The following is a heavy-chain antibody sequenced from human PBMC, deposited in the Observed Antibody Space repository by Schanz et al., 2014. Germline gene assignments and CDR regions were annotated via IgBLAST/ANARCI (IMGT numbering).Heavy chain of an antibody. Sequence: EVQLMESGGGLVKPGGSLRLSCVASGFAFSSFAMTWVRQAPGRGLEWVSSISTSGTYMYIADSLKGRLTISRDDAKKSMYLQMNNLRAEDTAVYYCVRVSFADPPLYRGMDRDIDYWGQGTLVTVSS. V-gene: IGHV3-21*01. J-gene: IGHJ4*02. CDR3: VRVSFADPPLYRGMDRDIDY. CDR2: ISTSGTYM. CDR1: GFAFSSFA. D-gene: IGHD5-18*01.